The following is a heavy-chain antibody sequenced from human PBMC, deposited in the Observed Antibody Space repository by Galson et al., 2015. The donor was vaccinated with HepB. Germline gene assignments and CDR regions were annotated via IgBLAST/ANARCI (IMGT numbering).Heavy chain of an antibody. CDR1: GYSFTSYW. CDR2: IYPDDSDT. Sequence: QSGAEVKKPGDSLKISCKGSGYSFTSYWIAWVRQMPGKGLEWMGIIYPDDSDTRYSPSFQGQVTISADRSISTAYLQWGSLKASDTAMYYCARHSPPSRPDYWGQGTLVTVSS. V-gene: IGHV5-51*01. J-gene: IGHJ4*02. CDR3: ARHSPPSRPDY.